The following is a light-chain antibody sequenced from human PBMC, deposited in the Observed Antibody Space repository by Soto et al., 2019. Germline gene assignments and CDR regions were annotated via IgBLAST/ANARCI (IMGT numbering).Light chain of an antibody. CDR2: EVS. CDR3: SSYTSSSPVV. Sequence: QSALTQPASGSGSPGQSITISCTGTSSDVGGYNYVSWYQQHPGKAPKLMVYEVSNRPSGVSNRFSGSKSGNTASLTISGQQAEDEADYYCSSYTSSSPVVLGGGTKLIVL. V-gene: IGLV2-14*01. CDR1: SSDVGGYNY. J-gene: IGLJ2*01.